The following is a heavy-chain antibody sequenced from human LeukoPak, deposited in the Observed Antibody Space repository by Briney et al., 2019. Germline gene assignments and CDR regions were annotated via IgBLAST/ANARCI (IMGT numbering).Heavy chain of an antibody. Sequence: PGGSLRLSCAASGFTFSGYAMSWVRQAPGKGLEWVSAISGSGGSTYYADSVKGRFTVSRDNSKNTLYLQVNSLRAEDTAVYYCAKAPLFRGNYFDSSGYNYEVDYWGQGTLVTVSS. CDR1: GFTFSGYA. D-gene: IGHD3-22*01. CDR3: AKAPLFRGNYFDSSGYNYEVDY. V-gene: IGHV3-23*01. CDR2: ISGSGGST. J-gene: IGHJ4*02.